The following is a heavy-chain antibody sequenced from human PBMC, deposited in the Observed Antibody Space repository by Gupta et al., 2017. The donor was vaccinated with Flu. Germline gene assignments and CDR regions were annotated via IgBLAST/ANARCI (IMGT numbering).Heavy chain of an antibody. Sequence: IRQAPGKGLQWVSYISSSRSTIYYADSVKGRFTISRDDTKQSLYLEMNSLRAEDTAVYYCARVFRGYYYVDAGGKGTTVTVS. CDR3: ARVFRGYYYVDA. CDR2: ISSSRSTI. V-gene: IGHV3-11*01. J-gene: IGHJ6*03.